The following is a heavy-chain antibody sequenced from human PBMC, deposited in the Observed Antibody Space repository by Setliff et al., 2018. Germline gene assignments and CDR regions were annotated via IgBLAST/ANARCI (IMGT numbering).Heavy chain of an antibody. J-gene: IGHJ4*02. CDR2: VYDSGTT. CDR1: GGSISSISYY. CDR3: ASCRYQVPYDY. V-gene: IGHV4-39*01. D-gene: IGHD2-2*01. Sequence: PSETLSLTCTVPGGSISSISYYWGWIRQPPGKGLEWIGTVYDSGTTYYNPSPKSRVTIFVDTSKNQFSLNLNSVTAAGTGVYYCASCRYQVPYDYWGQGILVTVSS.